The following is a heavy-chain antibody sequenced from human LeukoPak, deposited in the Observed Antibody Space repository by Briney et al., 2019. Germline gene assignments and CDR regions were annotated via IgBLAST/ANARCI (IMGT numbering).Heavy chain of an antibody. CDR1: GGSISSYY. CDR3: AREATPDIVVVPAAEYYFDY. D-gene: IGHD2-2*01. CDR2: IYYSGST. J-gene: IGHJ4*02. Sequence: SETLSLTCTVSGGSISSYYWSWIRQPPGKGLEWIGYIYYSGSTNYNPSLKSRVTISVGTSKNQFSLKLSSVTAADTAVYYCAREATPDIVVVPAAEYYFDYWGQGTLVTVSS. V-gene: IGHV4-59*01.